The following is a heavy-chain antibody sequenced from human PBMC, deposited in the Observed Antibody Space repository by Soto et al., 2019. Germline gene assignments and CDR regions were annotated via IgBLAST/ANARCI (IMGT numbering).Heavy chain of an antibody. V-gene: IGHV1-18*01. J-gene: IGHJ4*02. CDR2: INAGNGNT. Sequence: GASVNVSCKASGYTFTSYAIYWVRQAPGQRLEWMGWINAGNGNTNYAQKLQGRVTMTTDTSTSTAYMELRSLRSDDTAVYYCARDVGYGLIDYWGQGTLVTVSS. D-gene: IGHD5-18*01. CDR3: ARDVGYGLIDY. CDR1: GYTFTSYA.